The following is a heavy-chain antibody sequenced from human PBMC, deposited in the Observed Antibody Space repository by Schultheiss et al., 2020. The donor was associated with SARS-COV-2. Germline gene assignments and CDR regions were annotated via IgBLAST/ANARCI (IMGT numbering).Heavy chain of an antibody. D-gene: IGHD6-13*01. J-gene: IGHJ5*02. Sequence: SETLSLTCTVSGGSISSGGYYWSWIRQHPGKGLEWIGYIYYSGSTYYNPSLKSLFTISVDTSKNQFSLKLSSVTAADTAVYYCARGRDGSSWYLDHWGQGTLVTVSS. CDR2: IYYSGST. V-gene: IGHV4-31*01. CDR3: ARGRDGSSWYLDH. CDR1: GGSISSGGYY.